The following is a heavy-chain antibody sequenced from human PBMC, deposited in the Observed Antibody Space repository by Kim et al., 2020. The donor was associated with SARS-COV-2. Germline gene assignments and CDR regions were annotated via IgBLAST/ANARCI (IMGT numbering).Heavy chain of an antibody. CDR3: ARGRPTIARLDY. J-gene: IGHJ4*02. V-gene: IGHV4-34*01. Sequence: YSTSLKRRVTITVDTSKNKYCLKLSAVTAADTAVYYCARGRPTIARLDYWGQGTLVTVSS. D-gene: IGHD5-12*01.